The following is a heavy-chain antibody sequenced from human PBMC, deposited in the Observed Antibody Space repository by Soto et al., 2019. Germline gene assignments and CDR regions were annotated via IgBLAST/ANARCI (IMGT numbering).Heavy chain of an antibody. CDR3: ARRGSSVYYAFAFDI. CDR2: IYHSGST. V-gene: IGHV4-30-2*01. J-gene: IGHJ3*02. D-gene: IGHD3-22*01. Sequence: QLQLQESGSGLVKPSQTLSLTCAVSGGSISSGGYSWSWIRQPPGKGLEWIGYIYHSGSTYYNPSLKSRVTISVDRSKNQFSLKLSSVTAADTAVYYCARRGSSVYYAFAFDIWGQGTMVTVSS. CDR1: GGSISSGGYS.